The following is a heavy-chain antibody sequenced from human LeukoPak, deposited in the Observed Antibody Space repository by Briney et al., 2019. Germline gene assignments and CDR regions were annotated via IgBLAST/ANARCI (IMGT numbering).Heavy chain of an antibody. J-gene: IGHJ4*02. CDR1: GYTFTGYY. CDR3: ARVHYDFWSGYSE. CDR2: INPNSGGT. Sequence: GASVKVSCKASGYTFTGYYMHWVRQAPGQGPEWMGWINPNSGGTNYAQKFQGRVTVTRDTSISTAYMELSRLRSDDTAVYYCARVHYDFWSGYSEWGQGTLVAVSS. V-gene: IGHV1-2*02. D-gene: IGHD3-3*01.